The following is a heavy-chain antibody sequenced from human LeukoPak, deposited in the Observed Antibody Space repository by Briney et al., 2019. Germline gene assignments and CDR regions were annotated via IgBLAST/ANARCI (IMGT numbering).Heavy chain of an antibody. CDR2: IYYSGST. J-gene: IGHJ4*02. V-gene: IGHV4-30-4*01. CDR3: ARELKYSGSYYGHDY. Sequence: SETLSLTCTVSGGSISSGDYYWSWIRQPPGKGLEWIGYIYYSGSTYYNPSLKSRVTISVDTSKNQFSLKLSSVTAADTAVYYCARELKYSGSYYGHDYWGQGTLVTVSS. CDR1: GGSISSGDYY. D-gene: IGHD1-26*01.